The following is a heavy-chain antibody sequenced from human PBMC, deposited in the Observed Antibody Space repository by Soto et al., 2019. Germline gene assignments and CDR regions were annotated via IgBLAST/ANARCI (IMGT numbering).Heavy chain of an antibody. D-gene: IGHD4-17*01. CDR3: AMVSPYGDYGAFYYYYGMDV. V-gene: IGHV1-69*01. Sequence: QVQLVQSGAEVKKPGSSVKVSCKASGGTFSSYAISWVRQAPGQGLECMGGIIPIFGTANYAQKFQGRVTITADESTSTAYMELSSLRSEDTAVYHCAMVSPYGDYGAFYYYYGMDVWGQGTTVTVSS. CDR2: IIPIFGTA. CDR1: GGTFSSYA. J-gene: IGHJ6*02.